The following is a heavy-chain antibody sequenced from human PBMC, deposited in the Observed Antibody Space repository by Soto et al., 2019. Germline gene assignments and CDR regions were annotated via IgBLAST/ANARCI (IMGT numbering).Heavy chain of an antibody. V-gene: IGHV3-30*18. CDR3: VKGEYYDILTGSRGDAFDI. CDR1: GFTFSAYG. J-gene: IGHJ3*02. D-gene: IGHD3-9*01. CDR2: ISHDGRNK. Sequence: GGSLRLSCAASGFTFSAYGIHWVRQAPAKGLEWVAVISHDGRNKYYADSVKGRFAVSRDNSKNTLYLQMNSLRAEDTAVYYCVKGEYYDILTGSRGDAFDIWGQGTMVTVSS.